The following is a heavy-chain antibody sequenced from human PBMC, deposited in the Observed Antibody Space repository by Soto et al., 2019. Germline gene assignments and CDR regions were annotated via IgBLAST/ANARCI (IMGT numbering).Heavy chain of an antibody. V-gene: IGHV1-18*01. D-gene: IGHD2-2*02. CDR1: GYTFTSYG. CDR2: ISAYNGNT. Sequence: ASVKVSCKASGYTFTSYGISWVRQAPGQGLEWMGWISAYNGNTNYAQKLQGRVTMTTDTSTSTAYMELRSLRSDDTAVYYCARVGYCTSTSSYTDYYSGIDVWGQGTTVTVYS. J-gene: IGHJ6*02. CDR3: ARVGYCTSTSSYTDYYSGIDV.